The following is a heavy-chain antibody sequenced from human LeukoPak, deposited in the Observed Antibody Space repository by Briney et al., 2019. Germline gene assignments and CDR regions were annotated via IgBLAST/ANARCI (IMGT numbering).Heavy chain of an antibody. CDR3: ARVGATVTTDCFYP. CDR2: IYYSGST. J-gene: IGHJ5*02. Sequence: PSETLSLTCTVSGGSISSSSYYWGWIRQPPGKGLEWIGSIYYSGSTYYNPSLKSRVTISVDTSKNQFSLKLSSVTAADTAVYYCARVGATVTTDCFYPWGQGTLVTVSS. D-gene: IGHD4-17*01. V-gene: IGHV4-39*01. CDR1: GGSISSSSYY.